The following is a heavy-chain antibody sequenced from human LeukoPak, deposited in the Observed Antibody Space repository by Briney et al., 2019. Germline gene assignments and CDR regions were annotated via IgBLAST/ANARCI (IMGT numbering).Heavy chain of an antibody. Sequence: QPSETLSLTCTVSGGSISSSSYYWGWIRQPPGKGLEWVSAISGSGGSTYYADSVKGRFTISRDNSKNTLYLQMNSLRAEDTAVYYCAKDCSGGSCYSSWGQGTLVTVSS. CDR1: GGSISSSSYY. CDR3: AKDCSGGSCYSS. CDR2: ISGSGGST. D-gene: IGHD2-15*01. J-gene: IGHJ4*02. V-gene: IGHV3-23*01.